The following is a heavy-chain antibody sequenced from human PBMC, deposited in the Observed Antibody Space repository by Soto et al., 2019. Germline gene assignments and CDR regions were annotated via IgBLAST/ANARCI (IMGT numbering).Heavy chain of an antibody. Sequence: GESLKISCRGSGYDITTYWIIWVRQMPGRGLEWLGRIDPSDSYINYGPSFQGHVSLSADRSNNTAYLQWNSVKASDTAIYYCARPTYSASSWLDPWGQGTPVTLSS. CDR3: ARPTYSASSWLDP. CDR1: GYDITTYW. J-gene: IGHJ5*02. V-gene: IGHV5-10-1*01. D-gene: IGHD5-12*01. CDR2: IDPSDSYI.